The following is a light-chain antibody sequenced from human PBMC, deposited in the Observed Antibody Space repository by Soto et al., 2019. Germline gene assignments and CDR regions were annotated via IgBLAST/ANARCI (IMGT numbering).Light chain of an antibody. CDR3: QQTSSAPFT. J-gene: IGKJ3*01. V-gene: IGKV1-39*01. CDR1: QNINTY. CDR2: DAA. Sequence: DIQTTQSPYSLSAAVGDRVTIACRASQNINTYLNWYQQKPGKAPKLLMFDAASLRSGVPSRFSGSGSRTDFTLTITSLQPEDFATYYCQQTSSAPFTFGPGTKVDIK.